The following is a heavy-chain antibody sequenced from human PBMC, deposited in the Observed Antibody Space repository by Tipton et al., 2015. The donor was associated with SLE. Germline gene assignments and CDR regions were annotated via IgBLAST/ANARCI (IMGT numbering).Heavy chain of an antibody. CDR2: IYYSGST. CDR3: ATLAGPFDY. V-gene: IGHV4-59*11. Sequence: TLSLTCTVSGGSIISHYWSWIRQPPGKGLEWIGYIYYSGSTNYNPSLKSRVTISVDTSKNQFSLKLSSVTAADSAVYYCATLAGPFDYWGQGTLVTVSS. CDR1: GGSIISHY. J-gene: IGHJ4*02. D-gene: IGHD6-19*01.